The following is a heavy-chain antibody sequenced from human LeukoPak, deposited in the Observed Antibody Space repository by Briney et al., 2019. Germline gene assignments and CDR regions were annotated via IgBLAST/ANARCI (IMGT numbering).Heavy chain of an antibody. V-gene: IGHV3-7*01. CDR1: GCTFSSYW. CDR2: IKQDGSEK. CDR3: AREGYYDSSGSDGFQH. Sequence: PGGSLRLSCAASGCTFSSYWMSWVRQAPGKGLEWVANIKQDGSEKYYVDSVKGRFTISRDNAKNSLYLQMNSLRAEDTAVYYCAREGYYDSSGSDGFQHWGQGTLVTVSS. D-gene: IGHD3-22*01. J-gene: IGHJ1*01.